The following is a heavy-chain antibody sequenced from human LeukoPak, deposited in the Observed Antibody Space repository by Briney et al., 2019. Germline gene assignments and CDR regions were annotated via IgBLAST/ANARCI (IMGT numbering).Heavy chain of an antibody. J-gene: IGHJ4*02. CDR3: ASSPAYSSSWYAIDN. D-gene: IGHD6-13*01. CDR1: GFSFSSYA. Sequence: GKSLRLSCAASGFSFSSYAMHRVRQAAGKGLEWVSGIGTAGDTYYPASVKGRFTISRENAKNSLYLQMNSLSAGVTAVYYCASSPAYSSSWYAIDNWGQGTLVTVSS. V-gene: IGHV3-13*01. CDR2: IGTAGDT.